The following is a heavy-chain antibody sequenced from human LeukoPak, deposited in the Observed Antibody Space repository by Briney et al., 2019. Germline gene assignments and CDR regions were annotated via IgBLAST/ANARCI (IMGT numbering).Heavy chain of an antibody. CDR3: ARDRNSVRGGHGALYYYYYGMDV. V-gene: IGHV4-38-2*02. D-gene: IGHD1-26*01. CDR2: IYQSGST. J-gene: IGHJ6*02. Sequence: SETLSLTCTVSGYSIKNGYYWGWIRQPPGKGLEWIGSIYQSGSTYYKPSLRSRVTISVDTSKNQFSLKLSSVTAADTAVYYCARDRNSVRGGHGALYYYYYGMDVWGQGTTVTVSS. CDR1: GYSIKNGYY.